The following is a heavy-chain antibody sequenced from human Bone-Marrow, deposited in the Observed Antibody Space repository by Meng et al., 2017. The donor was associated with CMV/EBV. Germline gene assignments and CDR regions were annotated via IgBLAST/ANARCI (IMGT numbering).Heavy chain of an antibody. CDR3: ARIRDPYYYGSGTYALYFDY. J-gene: IGHJ4*02. CDR1: GGSISSGGYY. D-gene: IGHD3-10*01. V-gene: IGHV4-31*03. Sequence: LRLSCTVSGGSISSGGYYWSWIRQHPGKGLEWIGYIYYSGSTYYNPSLKSRVTISVDTSKNQFSLKLSSVTAADTAVYFCARIRDPYYYGSGTYALYFDYWGQGNLVTVSS. CDR2: IYYSGST.